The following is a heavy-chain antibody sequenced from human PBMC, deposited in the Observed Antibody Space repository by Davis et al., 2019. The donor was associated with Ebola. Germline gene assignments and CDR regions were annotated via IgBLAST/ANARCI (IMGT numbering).Heavy chain of an antibody. CDR3: VRDGDTAITAGLDF. J-gene: IGHJ4*02. D-gene: IGHD5-18*01. CDR2: ISSWSDVT. V-gene: IGHV3-48*02. Sequence: PGGSLRLSCAASGFTFSDYRMNWVRQAPGKGLEWVAYISSWSDVTHYADSVKGRFTISRDNAKNLLYLQMDTLKYEDTAIYYCVRDGDTAITAGLDFWGQGTLVTVSS. CDR1: GFTFSDYR.